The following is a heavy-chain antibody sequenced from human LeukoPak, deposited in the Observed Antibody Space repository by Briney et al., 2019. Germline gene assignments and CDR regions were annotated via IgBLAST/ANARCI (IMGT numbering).Heavy chain of an antibody. Sequence: SVKVSCKASGYTFTSYDISWVRQAPGQGLEWMGGIIPIFGTANYAQKFQGRVTITTDESTSTAYMELSSLRSEDTAVYYCARDREGGAFDIWGQGTMVTVSS. D-gene: IGHD3-10*01. CDR1: GYTFTSYD. V-gene: IGHV1-69*05. CDR3: ARDREGGAFDI. J-gene: IGHJ3*02. CDR2: IIPIFGTA.